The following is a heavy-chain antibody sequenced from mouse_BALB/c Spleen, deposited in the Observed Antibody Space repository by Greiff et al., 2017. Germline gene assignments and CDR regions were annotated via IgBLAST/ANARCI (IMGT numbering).Heavy chain of an antibody. CDR1: GFSLSTSGMG. Sequence: QVQLKESGPGILQPSQTLSLTCSFSGFSLSTSGMGVSWIRQPSGKGLEWLAHIYWDDDKRYNPSLKSRLTISKDTSRNQVFLKITSVDTADTATYYCARSYRYDGAWFAYWGQGTLVTVSA. CDR2: IYWDDDK. CDR3: ARSYRYDGAWFAY. D-gene: IGHD2-14*01. V-gene: IGHV8-12*01. J-gene: IGHJ3*01.